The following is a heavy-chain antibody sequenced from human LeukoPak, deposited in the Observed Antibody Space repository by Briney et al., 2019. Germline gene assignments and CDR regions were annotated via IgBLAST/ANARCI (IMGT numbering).Heavy chain of an antibody. Sequence: SETLSLTCTVSGYSISSGYYWGWIRQPPGKGLEWIGSIYHSGSTYYNPSLKSRVTISVDTSKNQFSLKLSSVTAADTAVYYCAEDKDTAMVYWGQGTLVTVSS. V-gene: IGHV4-38-2*02. D-gene: IGHD5-18*01. CDR2: IYHSGST. J-gene: IGHJ4*02. CDR3: AEDKDTAMVY. CDR1: GYSISSGYY.